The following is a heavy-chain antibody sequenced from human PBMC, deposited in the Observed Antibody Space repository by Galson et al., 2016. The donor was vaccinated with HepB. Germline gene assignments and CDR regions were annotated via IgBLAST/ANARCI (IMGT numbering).Heavy chain of an antibody. CDR2: IYWDDDK. CDR3: SRHGRDIIFDS. V-gene: IGHV2-5*02. J-gene: IGHJ4*02. D-gene: IGHD1-26*01. CDR1: GFSLNTSGMA. Sequence: PALVKPPQTLTLTCTFSGFSLNTSGMAVGWIRQPPGQALEWLALIYWDDDKRYSPSLRNRLTITKDPSKSQVVLTLTDLDPVDTSTYYFSRHGRDIIFDSWGQGTLVTVSS.